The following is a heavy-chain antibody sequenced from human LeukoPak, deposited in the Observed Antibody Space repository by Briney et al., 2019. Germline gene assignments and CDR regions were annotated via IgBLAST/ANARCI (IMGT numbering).Heavy chain of an antibody. V-gene: IGHV3-30-3*01. J-gene: IGHJ4*02. CDR3: GREGFVGRIAEYYFDY. D-gene: IGHD6-13*01. CDR2: ISYDGSNK. CDR1: GFTFSSYA. Sequence: PGRSLRLSCAASGFTFSSYAMHWVRQAPGKGLEWVADISYDGSNKYYADSVKGRFTISRDNSKNTLYLQMNSLRAEDTAVYYCGREGFVGRIAEYYFDYWGQGTLVTVSS.